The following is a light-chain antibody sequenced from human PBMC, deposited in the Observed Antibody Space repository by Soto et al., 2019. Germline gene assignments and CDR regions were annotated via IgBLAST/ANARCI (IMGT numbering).Light chain of an antibody. V-gene: IGLV2-8*01. Sequence: QSALTQPPSASGSPGQSVTISCTGTSSDIGAYKYVSWYQQRPGKAPRLILYEVNKRPSGVPARFSGSKSGNTAYLTVSGLQSEDEADYYCGAYAVREAFGGGTKLTVL. CDR1: SSDIGAYKY. CDR3: GAYAVREA. J-gene: IGLJ2*01. CDR2: EVN.